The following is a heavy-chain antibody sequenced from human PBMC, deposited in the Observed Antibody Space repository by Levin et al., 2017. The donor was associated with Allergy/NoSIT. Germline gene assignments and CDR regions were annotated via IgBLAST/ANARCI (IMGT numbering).Heavy chain of an antibody. J-gene: IGHJ4*02. CDR1: GGSFSGYY. D-gene: IGHD5-12*01. CDR3: ARGPVVATIGSFDY. Sequence: SETLSLTCAVYGGSFSGYYWSWIRQPPGKGLEWIGEINHSGSTNYNPSLKSRVTISVDTSKNQFSLKLSSVTAADTAVYYCARGPVVATIGSFDYWGQGTLVTVSS. CDR2: INHSGST. V-gene: IGHV4-34*01.